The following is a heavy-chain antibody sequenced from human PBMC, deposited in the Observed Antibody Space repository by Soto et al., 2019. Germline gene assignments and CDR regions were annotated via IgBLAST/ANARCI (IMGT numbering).Heavy chain of an antibody. J-gene: IGHJ4*02. Sequence: ASVKVSCKASGYTFTDYYLHWVRQAPGQGLEWMGWIRPITGGTNYAQKFRGRVTISRDNSKNTLYLQMNSLRAEDTAVYYCATFSDTAMAYFDYWGQGTLVTVSS. V-gene: IGHV1-2*02. D-gene: IGHD5-18*01. CDR2: IRPITGGT. CDR1: GYTFTDYY. CDR3: ATFSDTAMAYFDY.